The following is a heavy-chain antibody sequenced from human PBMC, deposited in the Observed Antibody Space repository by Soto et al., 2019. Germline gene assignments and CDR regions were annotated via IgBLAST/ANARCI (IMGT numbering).Heavy chain of an antibody. CDR3: ASTAHGGFNFCMDV. CDR2: IIPIFGTA. Sequence: QVQLVQSGAEVKKPGSSVKFSCQASGGTFSSYAISWVRQAPGQGLEWMGGIIPIFGTANYAQKFQGRVTITADESTSTAYMELSSLRSEDTAVYYCASTAHGGFNFCMDVWGQGTTVTVSS. V-gene: IGHV1-69*01. J-gene: IGHJ6*02. D-gene: IGHD3-10*01. CDR1: GGTFSSYA.